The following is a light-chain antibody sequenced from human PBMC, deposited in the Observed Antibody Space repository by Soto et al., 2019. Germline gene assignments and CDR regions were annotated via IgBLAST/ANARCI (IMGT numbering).Light chain of an antibody. CDR3: QQYNNWPPLT. CDR2: DAS. J-gene: IGKJ4*01. Sequence: EIMMTQSPATLSVSPGERATLSCRASQSISTTLAWYQQKPGQAPRPLIYDASTRATGIPARFSGSGSGTEFTLTISSLQSEDFAVYYCQQYNNWPPLTFGGGTKVEMK. V-gene: IGKV3-15*01. CDR1: QSISTT.